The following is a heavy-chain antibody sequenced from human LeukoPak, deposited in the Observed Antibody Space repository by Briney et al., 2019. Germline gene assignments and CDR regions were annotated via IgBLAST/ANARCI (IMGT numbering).Heavy chain of an antibody. V-gene: IGHV1-69*01. J-gene: IGHJ5*02. Sequence: SVRVSCKASGGTFSSYAISWVRQAPGQGLEWMGGIIPIFGTANYAQKFQGRVTITADESTSTAYMELSSLRSEDTAVYYCARDESTIFGVVRWFDPWGQGTLVTVSS. CDR2: IIPIFGTA. D-gene: IGHD3-3*01. CDR3: ARDESTIFGVVRWFDP. CDR1: GGTFSSYA.